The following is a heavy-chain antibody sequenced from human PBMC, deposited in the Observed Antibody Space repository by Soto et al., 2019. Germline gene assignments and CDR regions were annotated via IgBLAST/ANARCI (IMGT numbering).Heavy chain of an antibody. CDR2: INPXGXNX. CDR1: GYTFTSYY. J-gene: IGHJ5*02. D-gene: IGHD2-15*01. Sequence: GASVQVSCKASGYTFTSYYMHWVRQAPGQGLXWXXXINPXGXNXXXXQKLQGRVTMTTDTSTSTAYMELRSLRSDDTAVYYCARTEDWFDPWGQGTLVTVSS. V-gene: IGHV1-46*01. CDR3: ARTEDWFDP.